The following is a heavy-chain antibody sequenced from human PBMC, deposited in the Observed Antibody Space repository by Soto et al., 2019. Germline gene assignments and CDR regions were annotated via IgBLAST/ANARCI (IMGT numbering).Heavy chain of an antibody. CDR2: IYYSGST. CDR1: GGSISSGGYY. V-gene: IGHV4-31*03. J-gene: IGHJ6*02. CDR3: AREIHSGYGRPYYYYGMDV. Sequence: QVQLQESGPGLVKPSQTLSLTCTVSGGSISSGGYYWSWIRQHPGKGLEWIGYIYYSGSTYYNPSLKSRVTISVDPSKNQFSLKLSSVTAADTAVYYCAREIHSGYGRPYYYYGMDVWGQGTTVTVSS. D-gene: IGHD5-12*01.